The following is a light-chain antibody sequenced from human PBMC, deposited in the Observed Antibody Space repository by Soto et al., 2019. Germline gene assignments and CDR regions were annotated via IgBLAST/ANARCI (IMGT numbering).Light chain of an antibody. Sequence: DIQMTQSPSTLSASVGDRVTITCRASQSIGGWLAWYQQKPGKAPKLLIYEASVLQNGVPSRFSGSGSGTEFTLAIDSLQPDDFETYYCQEHNSYIPTFGPGTKVDIX. V-gene: IGKV1-5*03. CDR3: QEHNSYIPT. J-gene: IGKJ1*01. CDR2: EAS. CDR1: QSIGGW.